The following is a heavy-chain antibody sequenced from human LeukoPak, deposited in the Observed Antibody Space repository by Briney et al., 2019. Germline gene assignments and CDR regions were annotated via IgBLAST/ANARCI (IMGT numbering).Heavy chain of an antibody. CDR3: ARDPNPSVAAPAGWFDP. J-gene: IGHJ5*02. Sequence: SETLSLTCTVSGGSISSYYWSWIRQPAGKGLEWIGRIYTSGSTNYNPSLKSRVTMSVGTSKNQFSLKLSSVTAADTAVYYCARDPNPSVAAPAGWFDPWGQGTLVTVSS. V-gene: IGHV4-4*07. CDR1: GGSISSYY. CDR2: IYTSGST. D-gene: IGHD6-19*01.